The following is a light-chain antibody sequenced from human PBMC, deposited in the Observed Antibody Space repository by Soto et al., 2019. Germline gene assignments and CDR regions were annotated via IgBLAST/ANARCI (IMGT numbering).Light chain of an antibody. CDR1: QSLLDRDYGNMY. CDR3: MQSTQLPPT. V-gene: IGKV2-40*01. CDR2: EVY. J-gene: IGKJ5*01. Sequence: EIVMTQTPLSLRVTPGEPASISCSSSQSLLDRDYGNMYLDWYVQKPGQSPQLLIYEVYTRVSGVTDRFSGSGSGTDFTLEISRVETDDVGIYYCMQSTQLPPTFGQETRLEIK.